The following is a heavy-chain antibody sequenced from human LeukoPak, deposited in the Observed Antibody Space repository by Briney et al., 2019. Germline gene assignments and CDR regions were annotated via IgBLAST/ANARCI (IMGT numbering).Heavy chain of an antibody. Sequence: GGSLRLSCAASGFTFSSYSMNWVRQAPGKGLEWVSHITASGTAMFYADSVKGRFTISRDNAKNSLYLQMNSLRDEDTAVYYCAKAVRVTAIRTGFEYRGQGTQVTVSS. V-gene: IGHV3-48*02. CDR2: ITASGTAM. CDR1: GFTFSSYS. CDR3: AKAVRVTAIRTGFEY. D-gene: IGHD2-21*02. J-gene: IGHJ4*02.